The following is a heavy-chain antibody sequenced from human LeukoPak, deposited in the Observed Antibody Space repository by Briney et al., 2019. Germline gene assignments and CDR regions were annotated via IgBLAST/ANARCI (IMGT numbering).Heavy chain of an antibody. CDR3: ARGVRITMVRGAVGYFDY. CDR1: GGSISSSSYY. CDR2: IYYSGST. Sequence: SETLSLTCTVSGGSISSSSYYWGWIRQPPGKGLEWIGSIYYSGSTYYNPSLKSRVTISVDTSKNQFSLKLSSVTAADTAVYYCARGVRITMVRGAVGYFDYWGQGTLVTVSS. J-gene: IGHJ4*02. D-gene: IGHD3-10*01. V-gene: IGHV4-39*07.